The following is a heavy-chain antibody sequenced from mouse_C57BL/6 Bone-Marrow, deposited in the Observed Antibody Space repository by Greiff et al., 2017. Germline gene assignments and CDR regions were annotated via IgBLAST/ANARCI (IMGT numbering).Heavy chain of an antibody. CDR1: GFTFSNYW. V-gene: IGHV6-3*01. D-gene: IGHD1-1*01. J-gene: IGHJ3*01. Sequence: EVQVVESGGGLVQPGGSMKLSCVASGFTFSNYWMNWVRQSPEKGLEWVAQIRLKSDNYATHYAESVKGRFTISRDDSKSSVYLQMNNLRAEDTGIYYCTVTTVVATNAYWGQGTLVTVSA. CDR3: TVTTVVATNAY. CDR2: IRLKSDNYAT.